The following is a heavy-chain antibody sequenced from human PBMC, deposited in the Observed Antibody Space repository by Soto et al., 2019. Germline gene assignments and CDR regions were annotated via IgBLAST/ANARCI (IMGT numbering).Heavy chain of an antibody. CDR3: FVSWDVFDI. Sequence: GGSLRLSCTASGFTFSSYWMHWVRQAPGKGLVWVSRINSDGSSTSYADSVKGRFTISRDNAKNTLYLQMNSLRAEDTAVYYCFVSWDVFDIWGQGTTVNVAS. V-gene: IGHV3-74*01. CDR2: INSDGSST. D-gene: IGHD6-13*01. J-gene: IGHJ3*02. CDR1: GFTFSSYW.